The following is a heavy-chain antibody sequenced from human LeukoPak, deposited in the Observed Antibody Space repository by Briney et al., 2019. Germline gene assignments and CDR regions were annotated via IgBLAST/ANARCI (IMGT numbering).Heavy chain of an antibody. V-gene: IGHV3-23*01. CDR1: GFTFSSYA. D-gene: IGHD5-24*01. CDR2: ISGSGGST. Sequence: GGSLRLSCAASGFTFSSYAMSWVRQAPGKGLEWVSAISGSGGSTYYADSVKGRFTISRDNSKNTLYLQMNSLRAEDTAVCYCAKDGDRWLQGGLGNVWGQGTLVTVSS. CDR3: AKDGDRWLQGGLGNV. J-gene: IGHJ4*02.